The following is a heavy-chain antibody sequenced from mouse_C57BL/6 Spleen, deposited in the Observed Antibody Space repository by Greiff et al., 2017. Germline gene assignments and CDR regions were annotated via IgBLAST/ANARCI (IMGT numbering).Heavy chain of an antibody. CDR3: ARCGRVAPYFDY. CDR2: IDPSDSYT. V-gene: IGHV1-59*01. D-gene: IGHD1-1*01. J-gene: IGHJ2*01. CDR1: GYTFTSYW. Sequence: QVQLQQSGAELVRPGTSVKLSCKASGYTFTSYWMHWVKQRPGQGLEWIGVIDPSDSYTNYNQKFKGKATLTVDTSSSTAYMQLSSLTSEDSAVYYCARCGRVAPYFDYWGQGTTLTVSS.